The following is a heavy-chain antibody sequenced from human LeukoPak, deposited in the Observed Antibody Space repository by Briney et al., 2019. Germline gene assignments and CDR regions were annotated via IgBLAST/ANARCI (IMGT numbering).Heavy chain of an antibody. CDR2: IYTSGST. D-gene: IGHD3-22*01. J-gene: IGHJ4*02. V-gene: IGHV4-4*07. CDR3: ARDGRGNSSGYYYVVQFDY. CDR1: GGSISSHY. Sequence: PSETLSLTCTVSGGSISSHYWSWIRQPPGKGLEWIGRIYTSGSTNYNPSLKSRVTMSVDTSKNQFSLKLSSVTAADTAVYYCARDGRGNSSGYYYVVQFDYWGQGTLVTVSS.